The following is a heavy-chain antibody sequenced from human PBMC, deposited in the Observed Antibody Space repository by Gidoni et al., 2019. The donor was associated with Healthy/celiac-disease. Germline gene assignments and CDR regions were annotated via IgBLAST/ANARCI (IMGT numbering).Heavy chain of an antibody. J-gene: IGHJ6*02. Sequence: QLQLQESGPGLVKPSETLSLTCTVSGGSISSSSYYWGWIRQPPGKGLEWIGSIYYSGSTYYNPSLKSRVTISVDTSKNQFSLKLSSVTAADTAVYYCARRMTDKKIFGVVISYYYGMDVWGQGTTVTVSS. CDR1: GGSISSSSYY. V-gene: IGHV4-39*01. CDR3: ARRMTDKKIFGVVISYYYGMDV. CDR2: IYYSGST. D-gene: IGHD3-3*01.